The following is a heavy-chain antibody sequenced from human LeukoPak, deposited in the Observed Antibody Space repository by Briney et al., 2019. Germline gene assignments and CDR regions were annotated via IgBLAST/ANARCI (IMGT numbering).Heavy chain of an antibody. V-gene: IGHV4-39*01. D-gene: IGHD3-16*02. Sequence: SETLSLTCTVSGGSISSSSYYWGWIRQPPGKGLEWIGSIYYSGRTYYNPSLKSRVTISVDTSKNQFSLKLSSVTAADTAVYYCARGRGSYRYVRLRSSAFDIWGQGTMVTVSS. J-gene: IGHJ3*02. CDR2: IYYSGRT. CDR3: ARGRGSYRYVRLRSSAFDI. CDR1: GGSISSSSYY.